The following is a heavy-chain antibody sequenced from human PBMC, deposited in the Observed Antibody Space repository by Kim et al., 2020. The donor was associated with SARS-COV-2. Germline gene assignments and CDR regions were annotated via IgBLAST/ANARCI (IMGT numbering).Heavy chain of an antibody. CDR2: IKQVGSEK. J-gene: IGHJ6*03. CDR1: GFTFSSYG. CDR3: ARAHPGSLYNYYYYMDV. Sequence: GGSLRLSCAASGFTFSSYGMSWVRQAPGKGLEWVANIKQVGSEKYYVDSVKGRFTISRDNAKNSLYLQMNSLRAEDTALYYCARAHPGSLYNYYYYMDV. D-gene: IGHD6-13*01. V-gene: IGHV3-7*01.